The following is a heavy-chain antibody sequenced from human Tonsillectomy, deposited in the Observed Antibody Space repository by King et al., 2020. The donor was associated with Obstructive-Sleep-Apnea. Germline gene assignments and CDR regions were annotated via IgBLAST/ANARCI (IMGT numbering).Heavy chain of an antibody. J-gene: IGHJ3*02. CDR3: ARILRYFDWLGGDGAFDI. CDR1: GGSVSSGSYY. V-gene: IGHV4-61*01. CDR2: IYYSGGT. D-gene: IGHD3-9*01. Sequence: QLQESGPGLVKPSETLSLTCTVSGGSVSSGSYYWSWIRQPPGKGLELIGYIYYSGGTNYNPSLNNRVTRSVDTSKNQFSLKLSSVTAADTAVYYCARILRYFDWLGGDGAFDIWGQGTMVTVSS.